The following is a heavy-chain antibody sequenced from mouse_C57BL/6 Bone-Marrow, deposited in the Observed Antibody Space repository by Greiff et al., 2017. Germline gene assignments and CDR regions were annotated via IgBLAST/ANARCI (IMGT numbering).Heavy chain of an antibody. Sequence: QVQLQQPGAELVMPGASVKLSCKASGYTFTSYWMHWVKQRPGQGLEWIGEIDPSDSYTNYNQKFKGKSTLTVDKSSSKAYMQLSSLTSEDSAVYYCAKDYYGVFDVWGTGTTVTVSS. J-gene: IGHJ1*03. D-gene: IGHD1-1*01. CDR3: AKDYYGVFDV. CDR2: IDPSDSYT. CDR1: GYTFTSYW. V-gene: IGHV1-69*01.